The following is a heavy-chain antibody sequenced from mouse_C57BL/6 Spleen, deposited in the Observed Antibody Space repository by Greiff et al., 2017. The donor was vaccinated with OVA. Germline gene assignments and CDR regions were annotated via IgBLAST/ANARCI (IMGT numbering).Heavy chain of an antibody. D-gene: IGHD4-1*01. CDR2: IDPSDSYT. CDR3: ASGTSAMDY. V-gene: IGHV1-69*01. J-gene: IGHJ4*01. Sequence: VKQRPGQGLEWIGEIDPSDSYTNYNQKFKGKSTLTVDKSSSTAYMQLSSLTSEDSAVYYCASGTSAMDYWGQGTSVTVSS.